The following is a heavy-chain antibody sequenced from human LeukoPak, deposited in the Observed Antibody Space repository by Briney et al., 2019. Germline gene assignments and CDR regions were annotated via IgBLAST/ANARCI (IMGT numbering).Heavy chain of an antibody. CDR3: IRGGSYQIYDF. J-gene: IGHJ3*01. CDR1: GFTFSSYA. Sequence: PGGSLRLSCAASGFTFSSYAMSWFRQAPGKGLEWVGFIRSKAYGGTTEYAASVKGRFTISRDDSKSIAYLQMNSLKTEDTAVYYCIRGGSYQIYDFWGQGTMVTVSS. V-gene: IGHV3-49*03. D-gene: IGHD1-26*01. CDR2: IRSKAYGGTT.